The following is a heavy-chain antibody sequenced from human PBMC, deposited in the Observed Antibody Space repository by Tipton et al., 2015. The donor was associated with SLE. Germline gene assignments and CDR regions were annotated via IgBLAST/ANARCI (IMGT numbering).Heavy chain of an antibody. V-gene: IGHV4-34*01. CDR1: GGSFSGYY. CDR3: ARSRDDFGSGDYWDAFEI. Sequence: GLVKPSETLSLTCAVYGGSFSGYYWSWIRQPPGKGLEWIGEINHSGSTNYNPSLKSRVTISIDTSKNQFSLKLSSVTAADTAVYYCARSRDDFGSGDYWDAFEIWGRGTKVIVSS. D-gene: IGHD3-3*01. J-gene: IGHJ3*02. CDR2: INHSGST.